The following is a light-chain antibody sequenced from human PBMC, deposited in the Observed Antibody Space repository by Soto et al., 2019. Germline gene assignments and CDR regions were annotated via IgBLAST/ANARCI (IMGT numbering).Light chain of an antibody. CDR3: QQYKSLSLT. V-gene: IGKV1-5*01. J-gene: IGKJ4*01. CDR2: DAS. CDR1: QSINRY. Sequence: DIQMTQSPSTLSASVGDRVTITCRASQSINRYLAWYQQKVGKAPKLLIYDASSLQSGVPSRFSGSGSGTEFSLSTSGLQPDDFASYYCQQYKSLSLTFGGGTKVDIK.